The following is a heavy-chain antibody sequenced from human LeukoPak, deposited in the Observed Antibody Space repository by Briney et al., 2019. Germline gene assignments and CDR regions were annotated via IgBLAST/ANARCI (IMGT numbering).Heavy chain of an antibody. CDR1: GYNFKSYG. Sequence: ASVKVSCKTSGYNFKSYGITWVRQAPGQGLEWVGWISPYNGKTNYAQRLQGRVTMTTDTSTSTAYMDLKNLRSDDTAVYYCATNPSYDFWTGDWGPGTLVTVSS. CDR3: ATNPSYDFWTGD. CDR2: ISPYNGKT. D-gene: IGHD3-3*01. V-gene: IGHV1-18*01. J-gene: IGHJ4*02.